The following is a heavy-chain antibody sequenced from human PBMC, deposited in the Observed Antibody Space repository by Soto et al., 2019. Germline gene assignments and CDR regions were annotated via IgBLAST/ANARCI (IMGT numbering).Heavy chain of an antibody. CDR2: IYSGGST. D-gene: IGHD5-12*01. J-gene: IGHJ3*02. V-gene: IGHV3-66*01. CDR1: GFTVSSNY. CDR3: ASPSFYSGYDHDAFDI. Sequence: GGSLRLSCAASGFTVSSNYMSWVRQAPGKGLEWVSVIYSGGSTYYADSVKGRFTISRDNSKNTLYLQMNSLRAEDTAVYYCASPSFYSGYDHDAFDIWGQGTMVTVSS.